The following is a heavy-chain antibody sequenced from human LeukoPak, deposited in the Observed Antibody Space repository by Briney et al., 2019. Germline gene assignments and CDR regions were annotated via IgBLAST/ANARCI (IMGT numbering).Heavy chain of an antibody. V-gene: IGHV1-2*06. J-gene: IGHJ6*03. CDR1: GYTFTGYY. D-gene: IGHD5-12*01. CDR2: IKPNGGGT. Sequence: GASVKVSCKASGYTFTGYYIHWVRQAPGKGREWMGRIKPNGGGTKYVQKFQGRVTMTRDTSISTAYMDLSRLGSDDTAVYSCARGVRDIVPTMDEDYYYYYMDVWGKGTTVTVSS. CDR3: ARGVRDIVPTMDEDYYYYYMDV.